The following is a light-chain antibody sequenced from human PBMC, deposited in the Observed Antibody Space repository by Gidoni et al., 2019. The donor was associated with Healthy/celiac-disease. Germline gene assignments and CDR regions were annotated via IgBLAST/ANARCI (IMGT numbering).Light chain of an antibody. J-gene: IGLJ2*01. V-gene: IGLV1-44*01. CDR1: SSNIGSNT. CDR2: SNN. Sequence: QSLLTPPPSASGPPGQRVTISCSGSSSNIGSNTVNWYQQLPGTAPKLLIYSNNQRPSGVPDRFSGSKSGTSASLAISGLQSEDEADYYCAAWDDSLNGVVFGGGTKLTVL. CDR3: AAWDDSLNGVV.